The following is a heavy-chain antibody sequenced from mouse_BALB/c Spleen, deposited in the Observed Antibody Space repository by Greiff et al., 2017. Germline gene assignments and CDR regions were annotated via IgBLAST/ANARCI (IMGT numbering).Heavy chain of an antibody. J-gene: IGHJ4*01. Sequence: EVNLVESGGGLVQPGGSLKLSCAASGFTFSSYGMSWVRQTPDKRLELVATINSNGGSTYYPDSVKGRFTISRDNAKNTLYLQMSSLKSEDTAMYYCARSVKVYYYAMDYWGQGTSVTVSS. V-gene: IGHV5-6-3*01. CDR2: INSNGGST. CDR1: GFTFSSYG. CDR3: ARSVKVYYYAMDY.